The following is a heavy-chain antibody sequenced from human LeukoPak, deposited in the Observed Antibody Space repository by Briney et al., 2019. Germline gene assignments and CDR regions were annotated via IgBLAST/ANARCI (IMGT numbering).Heavy chain of an antibody. CDR2: INPNSGGT. CDR1: GYTFTGYY. Sequence: ASVKVSCKASGYTFTGYYMHWVRQAPGQGLEWMGRINPNSGGTNYAQKFQGRVTMTRDTSISTAYMELSRLRSDDTAVYYCARSSSLYYYYYMDVWGKGTTVTVSS. V-gene: IGHV1-2*02. D-gene: IGHD6-13*01. J-gene: IGHJ6*03. CDR3: ARSSSLYYYYYMDV.